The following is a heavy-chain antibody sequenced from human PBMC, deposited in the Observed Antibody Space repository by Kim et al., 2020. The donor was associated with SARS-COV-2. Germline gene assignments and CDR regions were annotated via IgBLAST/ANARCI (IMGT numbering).Heavy chain of an antibody. J-gene: IGHJ5*02. Sequence: SETLSLTCTVSGGSISSSSYYWGWIRQPPGKGLEWIGSIYYSGSTYYNPSLKSRVTISVDTSKNQFSLKLSSVTAADTAVHYCARVGIKRITIFGVVDPSNWFDTWGQGTLVTVSS. CDR2: IYYSGST. V-gene: IGHV4-39*01. CDR1: GGSISSSSYY. CDR3: ARVGIKRITIFGVVDPSNWFDT. D-gene: IGHD3-3*01.